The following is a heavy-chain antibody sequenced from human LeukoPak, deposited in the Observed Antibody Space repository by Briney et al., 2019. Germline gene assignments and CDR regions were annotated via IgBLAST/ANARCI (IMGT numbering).Heavy chain of an antibody. CDR1: GGSISSGGYS. CDR3: ARGFQQLGAFDI. CDR2: IYHSGST. Sequence: SETLSLTCAVSGGSISSGGYSWSWIRQPPGKGLEWIGYIYHSGSTYYSPSLKSRVTISVDRSKNQFSLKLSSVTAADTAVYYCARGFQQLGAFDIWGQGTMVTVSS. J-gene: IGHJ3*02. D-gene: IGHD6-13*01. V-gene: IGHV4-30-2*01.